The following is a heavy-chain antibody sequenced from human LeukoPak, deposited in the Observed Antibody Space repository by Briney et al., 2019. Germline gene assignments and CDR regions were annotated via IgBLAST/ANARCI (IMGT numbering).Heavy chain of an antibody. CDR3: AKDRQWLAYFDY. J-gene: IGHJ4*02. CDR1: GFTFSISA. Sequence: GGSLRLSCAASGFTFSISAMSWVRQAPGKGLEWVSAISGSGGSTYYADSVKGRFTISRDNSKNTLYLHMNSLRAEDTAVYYCAKDRQWLAYFDYWGQGTLVIVSS. D-gene: IGHD6-19*01. CDR2: ISGSGGST. V-gene: IGHV3-23*01.